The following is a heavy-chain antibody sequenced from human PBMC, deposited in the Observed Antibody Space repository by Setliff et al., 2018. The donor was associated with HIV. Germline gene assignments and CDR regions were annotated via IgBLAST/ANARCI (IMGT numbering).Heavy chain of an antibody. CDR1: AGSIRSSTYY. J-gene: IGHJ3*02. CDR2: IYYSGSA. Sequence: KTSETLSLTCTVSAGSIRSSTYYWAWIRQPPGKGLEWIGTIYYSGSAYYSPSLKSRVTISVDTSKNQFSLKLSSVTAADTAVYYCARNDAFDIWGQGTLVTVSS. CDR3: ARNDAFDI. V-gene: IGHV4-39*01.